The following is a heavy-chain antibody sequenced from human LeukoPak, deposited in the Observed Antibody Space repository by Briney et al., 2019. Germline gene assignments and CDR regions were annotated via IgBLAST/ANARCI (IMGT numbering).Heavy chain of an antibody. J-gene: IGHJ4*02. V-gene: IGHV3-30*02. CDR2: GTNK. D-gene: IGHD4-17*01. Sequence: GTNKYYADSVKGRFTIPRDNSKNTLYLQMNSLKTDDTAVYYCANYGDYQYFDYWGQGTPVTVSS. CDR3: ANYGDYQYFDY.